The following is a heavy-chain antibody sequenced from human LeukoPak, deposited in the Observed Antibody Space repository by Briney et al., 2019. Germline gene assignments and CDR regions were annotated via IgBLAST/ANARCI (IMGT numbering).Heavy chain of an antibody. V-gene: IGHV1-18*01. Sequence: ASVKVSCKASGYTFTSYDITWVRQAPGQGLEWMGWISAYNGNTNYAQKLQGRVTMTTDTSTSTAYMELRSLRSDDTAVYYCATDLHSSSWYYFDYWGQGTLVTVSS. CDR1: GYTFTSYD. J-gene: IGHJ4*02. CDR2: ISAYNGNT. CDR3: ATDLHSSSWYYFDY. D-gene: IGHD6-13*01.